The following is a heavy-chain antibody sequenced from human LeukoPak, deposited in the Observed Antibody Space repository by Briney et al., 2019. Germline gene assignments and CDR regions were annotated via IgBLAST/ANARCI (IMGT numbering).Heavy chain of an antibody. CDR1: GFTFSSYY. CDR2: IKGDETST. J-gene: IGHJ4*02. Sequence: GGSLRLSCAASGFTFSSYYMFWVRQAPGKGLAWVSTIKGDETSTKYADSVRGRFTVSRDNARNTLYLQLNSLRAEDTAIYYCAMGYRSAYSWDYWGQGTLVPVSS. D-gene: IGHD5-18*01. CDR3: AMGYRSAYSWDY. V-gene: IGHV3-74*03.